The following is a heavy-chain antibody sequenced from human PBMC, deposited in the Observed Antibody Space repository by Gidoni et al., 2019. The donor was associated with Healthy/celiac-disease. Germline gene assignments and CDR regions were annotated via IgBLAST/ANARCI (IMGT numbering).Heavy chain of an antibody. D-gene: IGHD6-19*01. J-gene: IGHJ4*02. V-gene: IGHV4-39*07. CDR2: IYYSGST. CDR3: ARDSPTPVYSSP. CDR1: GGSISSSSYY. Sequence: QLQLQESGPGLVKHSETLSLTCTVSGGSISSSSYYWGWIRRPPGKWLEWIGSIYYSGSTYYNPSLKSRVTISVDTSKNQFSLKLSSVTAADTAVYYCARDSPTPVYSSPWGQGTLVTVSS.